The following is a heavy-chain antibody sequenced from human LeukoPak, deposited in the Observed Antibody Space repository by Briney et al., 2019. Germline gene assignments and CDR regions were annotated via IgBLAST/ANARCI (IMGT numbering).Heavy chain of an antibody. Sequence: ASVKVSCKASGYTFTGYYIHWVRQAPGQGLEWMGWINTDNGNTKYSQNLQGRVTITRDTSASTAYMELSSLRSEDTAVYYCARERTTVTTEIDYWGQGTLVIVSS. J-gene: IGHJ4*02. D-gene: IGHD4-11*01. CDR2: INTDNGNT. CDR3: ARERTTVTTEIDY. CDR1: GYTFTGYY. V-gene: IGHV1-3*04.